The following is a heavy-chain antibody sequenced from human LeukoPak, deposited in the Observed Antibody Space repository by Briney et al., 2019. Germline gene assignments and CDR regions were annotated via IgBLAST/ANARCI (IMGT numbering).Heavy chain of an antibody. Sequence: GSLRLSCSASGINFSTPGMQWVRQAPGQGLEFVAIISYDGSNKYYTDSVKGRFTISRDNSKNTLYLQMNSLRAEDTAVYYCAKSGIEAAGSLVYFDYWGQGTLVTASS. CDR3: AKSGIEAAGSLVYFDY. V-gene: IGHV3-30*18. J-gene: IGHJ4*02. CDR2: ISYDGSNK. D-gene: IGHD6-13*01. CDR1: GINFSTPG.